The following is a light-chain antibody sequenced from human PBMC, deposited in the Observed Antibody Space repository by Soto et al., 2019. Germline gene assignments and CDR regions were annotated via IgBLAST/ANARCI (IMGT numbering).Light chain of an antibody. J-gene: IGLJ3*02. V-gene: IGLV1-44*01. CDR3: AAWDDSLNGWV. CDR2: TNN. Sequence: QSVLTQPPSASWTPGQRVTISCSGSSSNLGSNTVNWYQQLPGTAPKLLIYTNNQRPSGVPDRFSGSKSGTSASLAISGLQSEDEADYYCAAWDDSLNGWVFGGGTKLTVL. CDR1: SSNLGSNT.